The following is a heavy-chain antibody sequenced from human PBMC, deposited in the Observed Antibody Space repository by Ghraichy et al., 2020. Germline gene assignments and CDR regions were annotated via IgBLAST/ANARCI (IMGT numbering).Heavy chain of an antibody. CDR2: ISYDGSNK. Sequence: GGSLRLSCAASGFTFSSYAMHWVRQAPGKGLEWVAVISYDGSNKYYADSVKGRFTISRDNSKNTLYLQMNSLRTEDTAVYYCARGPYVTDAFDIWGQGTMVTVSS. J-gene: IGHJ3*02. CDR3: ARGPYVTDAFDI. CDR1: GFTFSSYA. D-gene: IGHD2-21*02. V-gene: IGHV3-30*04.